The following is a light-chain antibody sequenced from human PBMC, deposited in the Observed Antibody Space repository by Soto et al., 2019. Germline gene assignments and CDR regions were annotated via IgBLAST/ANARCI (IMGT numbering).Light chain of an antibody. CDR3: QTWGTGRDRV. V-gene: IGLV4-69*01. J-gene: IGLJ3*02. CDR1: SGHSSYA. CDR2: LNGDGSH. Sequence: QLVLTQSPSASASLGASVKLTCTLSSGHSSYAIAWHQQQPEKGPRYLMKLNGDGSHSKGDGIPDRFSGSSSGAERYLTISSLQSEDEADDYCQTWGTGRDRVFGGGTNLTGL.